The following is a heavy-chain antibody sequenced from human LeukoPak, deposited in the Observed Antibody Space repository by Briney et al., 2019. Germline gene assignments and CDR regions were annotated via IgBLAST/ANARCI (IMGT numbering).Heavy chain of an antibody. CDR2: INHSGST. Sequence: PSETLSLTCAVYGGSFSGYYWSWIRQPPGKGLEWIGEINHSGSTNYNPSLKSRVTISVDTSKSQFSLRLSSVTAADTAVYYCARGYYDSGTYSGYFQHWGQGTLVTVSS. CDR1: GGSFSGYY. V-gene: IGHV4-34*01. CDR3: ARGYYDSGTYSGYFQH. D-gene: IGHD3-10*01. J-gene: IGHJ1*01.